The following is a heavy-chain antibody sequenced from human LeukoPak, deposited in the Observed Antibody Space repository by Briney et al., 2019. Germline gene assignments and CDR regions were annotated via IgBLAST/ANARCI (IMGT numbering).Heavy chain of an antibody. J-gene: IGHJ4*02. CDR3: TERDY. Sequence: GGSLRLSCAASGFPFNSNAMSWVRQAPGKGLEWVSSIGDSGGNTYYADSVKGRFTISRDNSKNTLYLQMNSLRVEDTAVVKGTERDYWGQGTLVTVSS. V-gene: IGHV3-23*01. CDR2: IGDSGGNT. CDR1: GFPFNSNA. D-gene: IGHD3/OR15-3a*01.